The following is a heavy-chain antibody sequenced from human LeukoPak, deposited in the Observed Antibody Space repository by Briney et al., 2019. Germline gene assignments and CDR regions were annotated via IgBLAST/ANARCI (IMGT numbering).Heavy chain of an antibody. CDR1: GFTFSSYS. Sequence: GGSLRLSCAASGFTFSSYSMNWVRQAPGKGLEWVSSISSSSSYIYYADSVKGRFTISRDNAKNSLYLQMNSLRAEDTAVYYCARERRSVVITTDAFDIWGQGTMVTVSS. D-gene: IGHD3-22*01. V-gene: IGHV3-21*01. CDR3: ARERRSVVITTDAFDI. J-gene: IGHJ3*02. CDR2: ISSSSSYI.